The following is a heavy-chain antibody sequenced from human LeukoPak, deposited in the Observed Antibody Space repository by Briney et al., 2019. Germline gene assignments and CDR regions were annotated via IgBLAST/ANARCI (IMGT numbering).Heavy chain of an antibody. CDR2: ISGSGRST. Sequence: GGSLRLSCAASGFTFSSYSMNWVRQAPGEGLEWVSTISGSGRSTYYADSVKGRFTISRDNSKNTLYLQMNSLRAEDTALFFCAKDDDYGGTTATSNDYWGQGTLVTVSS. D-gene: IGHD4-23*01. J-gene: IGHJ4*02. CDR1: GFTFSSYS. CDR3: AKDDDYGGTTATSNDY. V-gene: IGHV3-23*01.